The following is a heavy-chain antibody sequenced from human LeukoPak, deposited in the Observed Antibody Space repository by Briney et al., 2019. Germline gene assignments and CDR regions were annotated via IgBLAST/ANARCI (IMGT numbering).Heavy chain of an antibody. V-gene: IGHV3-21*01. Sequence: GGSLRLSCAASGFTFSDYDMNWVRQAPGQGLEWVSLFSSIGTYKYYADSVKGRFTISRDNARSSLFLQLSSLRAGDTGLYYCARGGKAGAGDALDIWGPGTMVTVSS. J-gene: IGHJ3*02. CDR3: ARGGKAGAGDALDI. D-gene: IGHD4/OR15-4a*01. CDR1: GFTFSDYD. CDR2: FSSIGTYK.